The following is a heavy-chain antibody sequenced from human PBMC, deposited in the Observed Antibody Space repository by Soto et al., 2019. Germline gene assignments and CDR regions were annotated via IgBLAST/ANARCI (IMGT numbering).Heavy chain of an antibody. V-gene: IGHV4-59*01. Sequence: ASETLSLTCTVSGGSISPYYWSCIRQPPGKGLEWIGFIYYSGSTNYNPSLKSRVTISVDTSQNQFSLMLTSVTAADTAVYYCARPRSSGYAGEFDYWGQGTLVTVSS. CDR3: ARPRSSGYAGEFDY. J-gene: IGHJ4*02. CDR2: IYYSGST. CDR1: GGSISPYY. D-gene: IGHD3-22*01.